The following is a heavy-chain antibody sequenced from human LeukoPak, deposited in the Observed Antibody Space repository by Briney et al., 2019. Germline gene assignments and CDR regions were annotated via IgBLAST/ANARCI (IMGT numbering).Heavy chain of an antibody. CDR1: GFTFSSYS. V-gene: IGHV3-48*01. Sequence: GGSLRLSCAASGFTFSSYSMNWVRQAPGKGLEWISYISSSSSTIYYAASVKGRFTISRDNAKNSLYLQINSLRAEDTAVYYCAKDRWYNWNFHNSWGQGTLVTVSS. CDR3: AKDRWYNWNFHNS. CDR2: ISSSSSTI. D-gene: IGHD1-7*01. J-gene: IGHJ4*02.